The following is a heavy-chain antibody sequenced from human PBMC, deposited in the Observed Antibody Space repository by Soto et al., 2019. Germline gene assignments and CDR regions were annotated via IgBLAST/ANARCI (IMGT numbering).Heavy chain of an antibody. CDR1: GGSISSGGYY. CDR3: ARVGGINWFDP. D-gene: IGHD3-16*01. CDR2: IYYSGST. V-gene: IGHV4-31*03. Sequence: QVQLQESGPGLVKPSQTLSLTCTVSGGSISSGGYYWSWIRQHPGKGLEWIGYIYYSGSTYYNPSLKRRVTISVDTPKNQFSLKLSSVTAADTAVYSCARVGGINWFDPWGQGTLVTVSS. J-gene: IGHJ5*02.